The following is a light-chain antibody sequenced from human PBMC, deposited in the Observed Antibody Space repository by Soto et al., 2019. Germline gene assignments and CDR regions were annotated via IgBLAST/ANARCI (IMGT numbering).Light chain of an antibody. CDR2: AAS. J-gene: IGKJ1*01. V-gene: IGKV1-39*01. CDR1: QSISSY. CDR3: QQSYSTLWT. Sequence: DIQMTQSPSSLSASVGDRVTITCRASQSISSYLNWYQQKPGKAPKLLIYAASSLQSGVPSRFSGSGSGTDFTLNIRSLQPEDFETYYCQQSYSTLWTFGQGTKVDIK.